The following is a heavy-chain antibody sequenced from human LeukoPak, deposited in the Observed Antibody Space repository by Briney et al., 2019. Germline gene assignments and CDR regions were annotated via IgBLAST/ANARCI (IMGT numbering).Heavy chain of an antibody. V-gene: IGHV4-39*01. J-gene: IGHJ5*02. CDR1: GGSISSSSYY. D-gene: IGHD2-2*03. CDR3: ARLDIVVVGTNWFDP. Sequence: SETLSLTCTVSGGSISSSSYYWGWIRQPPGEGLEWIGSIYYSGSTYYNPSLKSRVTISVDTSKNQFSLKLSSVTAADTAVYYCARLDIVVVGTNWFDPWGQGTLVTVSS. CDR2: IYYSGST.